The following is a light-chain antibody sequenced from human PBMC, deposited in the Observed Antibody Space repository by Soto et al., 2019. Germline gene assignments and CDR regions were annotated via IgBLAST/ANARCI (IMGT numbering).Light chain of an antibody. CDR1: QDSRYD. CDR2: AAS. CDR3: LQHDSYPVT. V-gene: IGKV1-17*01. J-gene: IGKJ2*01. Sequence: DIQMTQSPSSLSASVGERVTITCRASQDSRYDLGWYQQKPGKAPKRLIYAASHLQSRVPSRFSGSGSGRDFTLTIISLQPEDFATYCCLQHDSYPVTFGQGTKLEIK.